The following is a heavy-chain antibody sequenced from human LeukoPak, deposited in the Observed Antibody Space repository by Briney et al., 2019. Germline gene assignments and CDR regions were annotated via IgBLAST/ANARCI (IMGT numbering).Heavy chain of an antibody. CDR2: IYYSAST. J-gene: IGHJ4*02. V-gene: IGHV4-59*01. Sequence: ELFWYIYYSASTNYTPSLKSRVTISVDTSKNQFSLKLSSMTAADTAVYYCAREGSSGRLDYWGQGTLVTVSS. CDR3: AREGSSGRLDY. D-gene: IGHD6-19*01.